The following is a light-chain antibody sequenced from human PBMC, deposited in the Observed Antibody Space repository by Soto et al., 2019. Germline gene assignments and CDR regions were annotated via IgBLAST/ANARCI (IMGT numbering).Light chain of an antibody. CDR3: SSYTSSSTL. CDR2: DVS. J-gene: IGLJ2*01. V-gene: IGLV2-14*01. CDR1: SSDVGGYNY. Sequence: QSVLTQPASVSGSPGQSITISCTGTSSDVGGYNYVSWYQQHPGKAPKLMIYDVSNRPSGVSNRFSGSKSGNTASLTISGLQAEDEADYYCSSYTSSSTLFGEGTQLTVL.